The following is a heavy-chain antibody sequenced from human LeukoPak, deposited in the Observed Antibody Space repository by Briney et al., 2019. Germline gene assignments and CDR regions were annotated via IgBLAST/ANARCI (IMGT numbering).Heavy chain of an antibody. D-gene: IGHD1-1*01. CDR2: INHSGST. CDR3: AREVRIRHSHPDWFDP. J-gene: IGHJ5*02. Sequence: SETLSLTCAVYGGSFSGYYWSWIRQPPGKGLEWIGEINHSGSTNYNPSLKSRVTISVDTSKNQFSLKLSSVTAADTAVYYCAREVRIRHSHPDWFDPWGQGTLVSVSS. CDR1: GGSFSGYY. V-gene: IGHV4-34*01.